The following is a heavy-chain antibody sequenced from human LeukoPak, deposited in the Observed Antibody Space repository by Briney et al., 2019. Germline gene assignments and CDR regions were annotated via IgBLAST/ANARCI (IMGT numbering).Heavy chain of an antibody. D-gene: IGHD1-26*01. J-gene: IGHJ4*02. Sequence: GGSLRLSCAASGFTFSAHYMDWVRQTLGKGLEWVGRIRNKDNKYIIEYAASVKGRFTISRDDSKNKLYLQMNSLKTEDTAVYYCARVGNYLDYWGQGTLVIVSS. CDR1: GFTFSAHY. V-gene: IGHV3-72*01. CDR3: ARVGNYLDY. CDR2: IRNKDNKYII.